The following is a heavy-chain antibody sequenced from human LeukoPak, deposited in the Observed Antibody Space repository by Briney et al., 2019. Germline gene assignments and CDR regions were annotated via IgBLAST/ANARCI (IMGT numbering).Heavy chain of an antibody. Sequence: PGGSLRLSCAASGFAFSSYGMHRVRQAPGKGLEWVAVISYDGSNKYYADSVKGRFTISRDNSKNTLYLQMNSLRAEDTAVYYCAKLRAAGNFDYWGQGTLVTVSS. CDR1: GFAFSSYG. CDR3: AKLRAAGNFDY. J-gene: IGHJ4*02. D-gene: IGHD6-13*01. CDR2: ISYDGSNK. V-gene: IGHV3-30*18.